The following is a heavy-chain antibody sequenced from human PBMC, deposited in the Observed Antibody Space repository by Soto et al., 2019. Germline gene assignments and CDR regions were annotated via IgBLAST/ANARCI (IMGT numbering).Heavy chain of an antibody. D-gene: IGHD3-16*01. Sequence: QVQLQESGPGLGKPSETLSLTCAVSGASIRSYHWSWIRQPAGKGLEWIGRMQHTGNTNYNPSLKSRVTMSVDTSKNQISLKMTSVTAADTAVYFCAKDVSSRRWFDPWGQGLLVIVSS. CDR1: GASIRSYH. CDR2: MQHTGNT. J-gene: IGHJ5*02. V-gene: IGHV4-4*07. CDR3: AKDVSSRRWFDP.